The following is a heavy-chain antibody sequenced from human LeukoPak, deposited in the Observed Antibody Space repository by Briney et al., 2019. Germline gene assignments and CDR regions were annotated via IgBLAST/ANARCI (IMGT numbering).Heavy chain of an antibody. CDR3: ARDRPYGGNLRGFDY. Sequence: GASVKVSCKASGGTFSSYAISWVRQAPGQGLEWMGGIIPIFGTANYAQKFQGRVTITADKSTSTAYMELSSLRSEDTAVYYCARDRPYGGNLRGFDYWGQGTLVTVSS. V-gene: IGHV1-69*06. CDR2: IIPIFGTA. CDR1: GGTFSSYA. J-gene: IGHJ4*02. D-gene: IGHD4-23*01.